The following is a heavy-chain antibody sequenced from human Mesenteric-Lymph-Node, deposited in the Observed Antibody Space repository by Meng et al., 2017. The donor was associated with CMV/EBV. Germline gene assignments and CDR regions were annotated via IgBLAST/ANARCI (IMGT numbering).Heavy chain of an antibody. CDR1: GYTFTDYY. Sequence: ASVKVSCKASGYTFTDYYIHWLRQAPGKGLEWMGWINPNTGGTHYAQNFQGRVIMTRDTSISTAYMDVSRLTYDDTAIYYCTRTLTTLGQYNCFVPWGQGTLVTVSS. CDR2: INPNTGGT. V-gene: IGHV1-2*02. J-gene: IGHJ5*02. D-gene: IGHD4-11*01. CDR3: TRTLTTLGQYNCFVP.